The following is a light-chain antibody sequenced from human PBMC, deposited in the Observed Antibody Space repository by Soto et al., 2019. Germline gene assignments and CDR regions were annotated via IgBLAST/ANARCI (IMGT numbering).Light chain of an antibody. J-gene: IGKJ1*01. CDR3: QHSDSMPWT. V-gene: IGKV1-39*01. CDR1: QSTSGS. Sequence: DIQRTQSPSSLSASVGDRVTITFRASQSTSGSLNWYQHSPGKAPKLLISRPPPLQTGVPTRFRRTSPGTDFTLTTSSLQPEDSATYYCQHSDSMPWTFGQRTKVDIK. CDR2: RPP.